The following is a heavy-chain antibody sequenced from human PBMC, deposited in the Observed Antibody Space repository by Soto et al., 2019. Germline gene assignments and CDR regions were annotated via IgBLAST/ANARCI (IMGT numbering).Heavy chain of an antibody. CDR1: GGSIRSGDYY. CDR2: IYYSGST. V-gene: IGHV4-30-4*01. Sequence: PSETLSLTCTVSGGSIRSGDYYWSWIRQPPGKGLESIGYIYYSGSTYYNPSLKSRVTISVDTSKNQFSLKLSSVTAADTAVYYCARRGLVYCSGGSCYSPNNWFDPWGQGTLVTVSS. D-gene: IGHD2-15*01. CDR3: ARRGLVYCSGGSCYSPNNWFDP. J-gene: IGHJ5*02.